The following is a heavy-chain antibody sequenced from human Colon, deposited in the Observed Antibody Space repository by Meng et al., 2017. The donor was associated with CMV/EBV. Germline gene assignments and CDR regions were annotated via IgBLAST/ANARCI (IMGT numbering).Heavy chain of an antibody. Sequence: GESLKLSCAASGFTFSSYAMSWVRQAPGKGLEWVSAISGSGGSTYYADSVKGRFTISRDNSKNTLYLQMNSLRAEDTAVYYCAKDRPGYSSGWYWDNWFDPWGQGTLVTVSS. CDR1: GFTFSSYA. V-gene: IGHV3-23*01. D-gene: IGHD6-19*01. J-gene: IGHJ5*02. CDR3: AKDRPGYSSGWYWDNWFDP. CDR2: ISGSGGST.